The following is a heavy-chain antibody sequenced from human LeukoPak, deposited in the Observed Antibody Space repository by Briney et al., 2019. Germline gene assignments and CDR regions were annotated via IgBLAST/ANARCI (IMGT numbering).Heavy chain of an antibody. J-gene: IGHJ3*02. CDR2: IKQDGSEK. CDR1: GFTFSSYW. V-gene: IGHV3-7*01. Sequence: GGSLRLSCAASGFTFSSYWMSWVRQAPGKGLEWVANIKQDGSEKYYVDSVKGRFTISRDNAKNSLHLQMNSLRAEDTAVYYCARDMVVVIKAFDAFDIWGQGTMVTVSS. CDR3: ARDMVVVIKAFDAFDI. D-gene: IGHD3-22*01.